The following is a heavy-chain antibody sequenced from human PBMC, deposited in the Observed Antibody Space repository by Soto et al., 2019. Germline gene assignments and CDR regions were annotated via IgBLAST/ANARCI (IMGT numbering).Heavy chain of an antibody. Sequence: GGSLRLPCAASGFPFSSTDMTWVRQAPGKGLDWVSTIDGSGGTTYYADSVKGRFTISRDNSMNTVYLQMNSLRADDTALYYCAKNSGWFNTWGQGALVTVSS. CDR1: GFPFSSTD. D-gene: IGHD3-10*01. CDR2: IDGSGGTT. CDR3: AKNSGWFNT. J-gene: IGHJ5*02. V-gene: IGHV3-23*01.